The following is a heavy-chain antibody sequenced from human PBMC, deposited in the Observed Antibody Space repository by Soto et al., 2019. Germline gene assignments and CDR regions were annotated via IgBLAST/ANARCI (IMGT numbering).Heavy chain of an antibody. CDR2: VYHTGTT. Sequence: SETLSLTCSVSNVSITSSYWNWIRQSPGKGLEWIGFVYHTGTTKYNPSLRGRVTMSIDTSRNEFSLRLTSVTTADTAFYFCARDFAGRGPFDPWGPGTQVTVSS. D-gene: IGHD3-3*01. CDR3: ARDFAGRGPFDP. V-gene: IGHV4-59*01. J-gene: IGHJ5*01. CDR1: NVSITSSY.